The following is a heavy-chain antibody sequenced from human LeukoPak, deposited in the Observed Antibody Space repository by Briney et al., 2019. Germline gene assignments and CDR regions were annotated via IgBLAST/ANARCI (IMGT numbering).Heavy chain of an antibody. V-gene: IGHV3-53*01. Sequence: PGGSLRLSCAASGFTVSSNYMSWVRQAPGKGLEWVSVIYSGGSTYYADSVKGRFTISRDNSKNTLYLQMNSLRAEDTAVYYCAKDAPRAYSNFDYWGQGTLVTVSS. CDR1: GFTVSSNY. CDR2: IYSGGST. CDR3: AKDAPRAYSNFDY. D-gene: IGHD4-11*01. J-gene: IGHJ4*02.